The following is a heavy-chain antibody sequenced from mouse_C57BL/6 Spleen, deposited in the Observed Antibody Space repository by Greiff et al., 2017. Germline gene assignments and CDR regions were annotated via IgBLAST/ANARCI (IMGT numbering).Heavy chain of an antibody. CDR2: INPSTGGT. V-gene: IGHV1-42*01. CDR1: GYSFTGYY. J-gene: IGHJ2*01. CDR3: ARSAMDD. Sequence: VQLQQSGPELVKPGASVKISCKASGYSFTGYYMNWVKQSPEKSLEWIGEINPSTGGTTYNQKFKAKATLTVDKSSSTAYMQLKSLTSEDSAVYYCARSAMDDWGQGTTRTVSS.